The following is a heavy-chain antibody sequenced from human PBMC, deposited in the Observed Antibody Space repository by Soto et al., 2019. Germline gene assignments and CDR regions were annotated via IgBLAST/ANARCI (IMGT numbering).Heavy chain of an antibody. CDR2: INPNNGDT. Sequence: ASVKVPCKASGYTFTGFYLHWVRRAPGQGLEWMGWINPNNGDTNYAQRFQGRVIMTRDTSITTAYMELSRLRSDDTAVYYCARIRTYYYSSGSLNYWGQGTQVTVSS. V-gene: IGHV1-2*02. CDR1: GYTFTGFY. J-gene: IGHJ4*02. D-gene: IGHD3-22*01. CDR3: ARIRTYYYSSGSLNY.